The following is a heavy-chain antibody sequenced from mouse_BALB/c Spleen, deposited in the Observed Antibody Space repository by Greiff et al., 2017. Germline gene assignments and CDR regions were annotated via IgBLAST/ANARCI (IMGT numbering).Heavy chain of an antibody. Sequence: VQLKESGAELVKPGASVKLSCTASGFNIKDTYMHWVKQRPEQGLEWIGRIDPANGNTKFDPKFQGKATITADTSSNTAYLQLSSLTSEDTAVYYCARSTLLLRYRGQGTSVTVSS. V-gene: IGHV14-3*02. CDR1: GFNIKDTY. J-gene: IGHJ4*01. CDR2: IDPANGNT. D-gene: IGHD1-1*01. CDR3: ARSTLLLRY.